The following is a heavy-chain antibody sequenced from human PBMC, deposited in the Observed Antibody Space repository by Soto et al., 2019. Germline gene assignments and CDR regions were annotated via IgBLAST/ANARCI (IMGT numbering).Heavy chain of an antibody. CDR2: INHSGST. Sequence: TSETLSLTCAVYGGSFSGYYWSWIRQPPGKGLEWIGEINHSGSTNYNPSLKSRVTISVDTSKNQFSLKLSSVTAADTAVYYCARGYCSSTSCYNYRYYYGMDVWGQGTTVTVSS. V-gene: IGHV4-34*01. D-gene: IGHD2-2*02. J-gene: IGHJ6*02. CDR1: GGSFSGYY. CDR3: ARGYCSSTSCYNYRYYYGMDV.